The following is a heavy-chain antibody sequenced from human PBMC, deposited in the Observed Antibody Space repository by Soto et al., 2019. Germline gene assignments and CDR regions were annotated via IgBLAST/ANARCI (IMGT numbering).Heavy chain of an antibody. J-gene: IGHJ4*02. CDR1: GFTFSSYA. CDR2: ISGSGGST. Sequence: PGGSLRLSRAASGFTFSSYAMSWVRQAPWKGLEWVSAISGSGGSTYYADSVKGRFTISRDNSKNTLYLQMNSLRAEDTAVYYCAKDSMVRGVTMTSFFDYCGQGAVVTVSA. D-gene: IGHD3-10*01. V-gene: IGHV3-23*01. CDR3: AKDSMVRGVTMTSFFDY.